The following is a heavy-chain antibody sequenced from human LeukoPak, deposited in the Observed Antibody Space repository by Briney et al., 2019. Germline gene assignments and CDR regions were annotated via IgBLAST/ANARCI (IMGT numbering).Heavy chain of an antibody. Sequence: GGSLRLSRATSGFTFSNAWMSWVRQAPGKGLEWLGRIKSKTEGGTTEYAAPVKGRFTISRDDSKNTLYLQMNSLKTEDAAVYYCTTNVLRYFDWTKTDYWGQGTLVTVSS. CDR3: TTNVLRYFDWTKTDY. D-gene: IGHD3-9*01. V-gene: IGHV3-15*01. CDR1: GFTFSNAW. CDR2: IKSKTEGGTT. J-gene: IGHJ4*02.